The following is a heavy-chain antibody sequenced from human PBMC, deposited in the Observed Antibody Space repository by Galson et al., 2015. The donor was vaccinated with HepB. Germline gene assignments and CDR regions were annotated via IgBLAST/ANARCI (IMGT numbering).Heavy chain of an antibody. CDR3: ARGPKRGIAVAGTAGKYYFDY. V-gene: IGHV1-18*04. Sequence: SVKVSCKASGYTFTSYGISWVRQAPGQGLEWMGWISAYNGNTNYAQKLQGRVTMTTDTSTSTAYMELRSLRSDDTAVYYCARGPKRGIAVAGTAGKYYFDYWGQGTLVTVSS. CDR2: ISAYNGNT. CDR1: GYTFTSYG. D-gene: IGHD6-19*01. J-gene: IGHJ4*02.